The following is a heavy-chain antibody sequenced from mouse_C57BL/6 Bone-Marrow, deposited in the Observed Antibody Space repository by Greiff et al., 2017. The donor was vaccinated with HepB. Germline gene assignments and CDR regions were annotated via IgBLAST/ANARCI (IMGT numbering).Heavy chain of an antibody. CDR3: ARDLRLGQRGYWYFDV. J-gene: IGHJ1*03. D-gene: IGHD4-1*01. V-gene: IGHV5-4*01. Sequence: EVQLVESGGGLVKPGGSLKLSCAASGFTFSSYAMSWVRQTPEKRLEWVATISDGGSYTYYPDNVKGRFTISRDNAKNNLYLQMRHLKSEDTAMYYCARDLRLGQRGYWYFDVWGTGTTVTVSS. CDR2: ISDGGSYT. CDR1: GFTFSSYA.